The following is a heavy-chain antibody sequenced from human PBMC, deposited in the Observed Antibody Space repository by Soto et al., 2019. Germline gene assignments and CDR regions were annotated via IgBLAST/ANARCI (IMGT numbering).Heavy chain of an antibody. Sequence: PGGSLRLSCAASGITFDNCGMHWVRQAPGKGLEWVSGISWDSGTIGYADSVKGRFIISRDDAKNSLYLQMNSLRGEDTALYYCVQGRYPTMATPLDHWGQGTLVTVSS. CDR2: ISWDSGTI. CDR3: VQGRYPTMATPLDH. V-gene: IGHV3-9*01. CDR1: GITFDNCG. J-gene: IGHJ5*02. D-gene: IGHD5-12*01.